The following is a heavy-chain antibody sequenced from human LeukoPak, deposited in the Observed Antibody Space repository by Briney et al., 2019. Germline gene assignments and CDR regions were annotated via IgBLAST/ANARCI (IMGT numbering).Heavy chain of an antibody. Sequence: GGSLRLSCAASGFTFSSYGMHWVRQAPGKGLEWVAFIRYDGSNKYYADSVKGRFTISRDNSKNTLYPQMNSLRAEDTAVYYCAKDRSSGTTYYFDYWGQGTLVTVSS. D-gene: IGHD3-22*01. CDR2: IRYDGSNK. V-gene: IGHV3-30*02. CDR1: GFTFSSYG. J-gene: IGHJ4*02. CDR3: AKDRSSGTTYYFDY.